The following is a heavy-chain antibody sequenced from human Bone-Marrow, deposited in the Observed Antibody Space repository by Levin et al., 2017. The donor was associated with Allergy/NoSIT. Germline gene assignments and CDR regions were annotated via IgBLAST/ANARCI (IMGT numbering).Heavy chain of an antibody. D-gene: IGHD5-18*01. CDR3: ARDRGGLVDTGALQH. CDR1: GFTFSNYA. CDR2: IGNSGAST. J-gene: IGHJ1*01. Sequence: RSGGSLRLSCAASGFTFSNYAMSWVRQAPGKGLEWVSGIGNSGASTSYADSVKGRFSISRDNSKNTLYLQMSSLRAEDTAIYYCARDRGGLVDTGALQHWGQGNLVHVSS. V-gene: IGHV3-23*01.